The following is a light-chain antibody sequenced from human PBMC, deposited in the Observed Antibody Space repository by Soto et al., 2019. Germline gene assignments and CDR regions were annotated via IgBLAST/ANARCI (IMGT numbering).Light chain of an antibody. CDR2: DAS. CDR1: QSISSY. J-gene: IGKJ4*01. V-gene: IGKV3-11*01. Sequence: EIVLTQSPATLSLSPGERATLSCRASQSISSYLAWYQQKLGQAPRLLIYDASNRATGVPARFRGSGSGTDFTLTISSLEPEDFAVYYCQQRSNWPLTFGGGTKV. CDR3: QQRSNWPLT.